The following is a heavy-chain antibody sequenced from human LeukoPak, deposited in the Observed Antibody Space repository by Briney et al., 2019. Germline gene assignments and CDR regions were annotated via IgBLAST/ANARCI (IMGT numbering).Heavy chain of an antibody. D-gene: IGHD1-20*01. CDR1: GFTFSSYA. CDR3: VKDQSISGYFDF. CDR2: IGAGGTFT. V-gene: IGHV3-23*01. Sequence: GGSLRLSCTASGFTFSSYAMNWVRQAPGKGLEWVSGIGAGGTFTYYADSVRGRFTISRDNSRNTLYLQMSSLRTEDTAVYYCVKDQSISGYFDFWGQGTLVTVSS. J-gene: IGHJ4*02.